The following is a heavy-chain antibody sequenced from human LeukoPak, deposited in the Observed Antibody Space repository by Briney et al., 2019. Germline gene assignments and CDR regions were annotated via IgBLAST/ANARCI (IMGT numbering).Heavy chain of an antibody. D-gene: IGHD1-26*01. Sequence: PGGSLRLSCAASGFTFRSYSMNWVRQAPGKGLEYVSVINTDGRITYYADSVKGRFTISRDNSKNTVYLQMGSLRGEDMAVYYCTRDGGSFCDFDYWGQGALVTVSS. J-gene: IGHJ4*02. CDR2: INTDGRIT. CDR3: TRDGGSFCDFDY. V-gene: IGHV3-64*02. CDR1: GFTFRSYS.